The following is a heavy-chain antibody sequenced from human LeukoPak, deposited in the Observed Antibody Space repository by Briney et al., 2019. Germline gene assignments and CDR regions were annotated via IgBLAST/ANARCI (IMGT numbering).Heavy chain of an antibody. D-gene: IGHD3-22*01. V-gene: IGHV3-21*01. Sequence: GGSLRLSCAASGFTLSSYSMNWVRQAPGKGLEWVSSISSSSSYIYYADSVKGRFTISRDNAKNSLYLQMNSLRAEDTAVYYCAGRRNSYYYDSSGYSPPNYWGQGTLITVSS. J-gene: IGHJ4*02. CDR1: GFTLSSYS. CDR2: ISSSSSYI. CDR3: AGRRNSYYYDSSGYSPPNY.